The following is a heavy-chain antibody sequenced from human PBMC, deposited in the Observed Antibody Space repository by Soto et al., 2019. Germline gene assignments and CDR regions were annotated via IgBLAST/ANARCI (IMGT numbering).Heavy chain of an antibody. J-gene: IGHJ6*02. V-gene: IGHV1-18*01. CDR3: ARGGDVLRVLDPPSPYCYYGMDV. CDR1: GYTFTSYG. CDR2: ISAYNGNT. Sequence: GASVKVSCKASGYTFTSYGISWVRQAPGQGLEWMGWISAYNGNTNYAQKFQGRVTMTTDTSTSTSYMELRSLRSDDTAVYYCARGGDVLRVLDPPSPYCYYGMDVWGQGTTVTVSS. D-gene: IGHD3-3*01.